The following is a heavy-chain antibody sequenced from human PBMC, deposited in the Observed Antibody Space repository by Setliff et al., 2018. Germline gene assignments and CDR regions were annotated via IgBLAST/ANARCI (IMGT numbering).Heavy chain of an antibody. Sequence: SETLSLTCAVSGGSISSGSYYWSWIRQPAGKGLEWVGRLHTSGSTNYNPSLKSRVTISVDTSKNQFSLKLSSVTAADTAVYYCARVVPRGGTDYWGPGTLVTVSS. V-gene: IGHV4-61*02. CDR3: ARVVPRGGTDY. CDR1: GGSISSGSYY. J-gene: IGHJ4*02. CDR2: LHTSGST. D-gene: IGHD3-10*01.